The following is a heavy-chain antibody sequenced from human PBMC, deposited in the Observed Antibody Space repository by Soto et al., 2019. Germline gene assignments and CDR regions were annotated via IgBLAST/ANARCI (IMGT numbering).Heavy chain of an antibody. CDR2: IKQDGSET. CDR3: SRGSVLISDY. Sequence: DVQLVESGGGLVQPGGSLRLSCAVSGFTLSSYWMNWVRQAPGKGLEWVAVIKQDGSETYYVDSVKGRFTISRDNENNSLYLHMNRLRGEDTVVYYCSRGSVLISDYWGRGTLVIVSS. D-gene: IGHD6-19*01. J-gene: IGHJ4*02. CDR1: GFTLSSYW. V-gene: IGHV3-7*03.